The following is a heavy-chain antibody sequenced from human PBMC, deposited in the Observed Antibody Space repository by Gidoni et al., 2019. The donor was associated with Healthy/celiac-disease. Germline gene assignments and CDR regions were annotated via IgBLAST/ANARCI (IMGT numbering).Heavy chain of an antibody. CDR1: GFTVSSNY. D-gene: IGHD4-17*01. CDR2: IYSGGST. V-gene: IGHV3-53*01. CDR3: ARDRVSDYGDYESDY. J-gene: IGHJ4*02. Sequence: EVQLVESGGGLIQPGGSLRLSCAASGFTVSSNYMSWVRQAPGKGLEWVSVIYSGGSTYYADSVKGRFTISRDNSKNTLYLQMNSLRAEDTAVYYCARDRVSDYGDYESDYWGQGTLVTVSS.